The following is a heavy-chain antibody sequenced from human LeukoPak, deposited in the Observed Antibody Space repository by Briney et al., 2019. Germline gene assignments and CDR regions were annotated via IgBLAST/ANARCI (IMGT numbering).Heavy chain of an antibody. D-gene: IGHD6-6*01. Sequence: GGSLRLSCAASGFTFSSYAMSWVRQARGKGLEWVSAISGSGGSTYYADSVKGRFTISRDNSKNTLYLQMNRLRAEDTAVYYGAKDRGVAARPSYGFYYYYMDVWGKGTTVTVSS. V-gene: IGHV3-23*01. J-gene: IGHJ6*03. CDR3: AKDRGVAARPSYGFYYYYMDV. CDR1: GFTFSSYA. CDR2: ISGSGGST.